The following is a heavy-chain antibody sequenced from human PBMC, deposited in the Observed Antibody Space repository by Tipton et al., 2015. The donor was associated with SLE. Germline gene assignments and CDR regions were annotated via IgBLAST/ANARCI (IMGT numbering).Heavy chain of an antibody. CDR2: LHNTGTT. CDR1: GGAFISSRSYY. D-gene: IGHD6-19*01. Sequence: LRLSCNVSGGAFISSRSYYWTWIRHIPGKGLEWIGYLHNTGTTFYNPSLESRVTLSVDTSKSQFSLKLTSVTAADTAVYYCARDVSSGWYFDLWGRGTLVTVSS. CDR3: ARDVSSGWYFDL. V-gene: IGHV4-31*03. J-gene: IGHJ2*01.